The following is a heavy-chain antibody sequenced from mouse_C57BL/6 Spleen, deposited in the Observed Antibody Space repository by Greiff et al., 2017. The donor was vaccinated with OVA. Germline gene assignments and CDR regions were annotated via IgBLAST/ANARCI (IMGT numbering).Heavy chain of an antibody. CDR1: GYTFTSYW. D-gene: IGHD1-2*01. CDR2: IYPSDSET. V-gene: IGHV1-61*01. Sequence: VQLQQPGAELVRPGSSVKLSCKASGYTFTSYWMDWVKQRPGQGLEWIGNIYPSDSETHYNQKFKDKATLTVDKSSSTAYMQLSSLTSEDSAVYYCARSTTAGGFAYWGQGTLVTVSA. J-gene: IGHJ3*01. CDR3: ARSTTAGGFAY.